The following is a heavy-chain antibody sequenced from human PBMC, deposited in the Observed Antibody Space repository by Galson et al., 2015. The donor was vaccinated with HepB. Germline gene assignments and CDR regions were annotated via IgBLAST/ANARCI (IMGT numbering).Heavy chain of an antibody. CDR3: AASSHELEGYSDFDY. V-gene: IGHV1-58*02. J-gene: IGHJ4*02. CDR2: IVVGSGNT. D-gene: IGHD6-13*01. CDR1: GFTFTSSA. Sequence: SVKVSCKASGFTFTSSAMQWVRQARGQRLEWIGWIVVGSGNTNYAQKFQERVTITRDMSTSTAYMELSSLRSKDTAVYYCAASSHELEGYSDFDYWGQGTLVTVSS.